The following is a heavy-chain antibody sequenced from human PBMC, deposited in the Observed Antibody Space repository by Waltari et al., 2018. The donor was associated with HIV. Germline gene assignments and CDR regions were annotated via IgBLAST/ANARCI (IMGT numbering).Heavy chain of an antibody. V-gene: IGHV3-7*01. D-gene: IGHD3-9*01. CDR2: IKQDGSEK. Sequence: EVQLVESGGGLVQPGGSLRLSCAASGFTLSGYWMSWVRQAPGKGLEWVANIKQDGSEKYYVDSVKGRFTISRDNAKNSLYLQMNSLRAEDTAVYYCARDRHYDILTGSYFDYWGQGTLVTVSS. J-gene: IGHJ4*02. CDR3: ARDRHYDILTGSYFDY. CDR1: GFTLSGYW.